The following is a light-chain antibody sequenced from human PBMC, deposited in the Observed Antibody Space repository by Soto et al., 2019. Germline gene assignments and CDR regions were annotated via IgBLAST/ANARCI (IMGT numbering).Light chain of an antibody. V-gene: IGKV3-20*01. J-gene: IGKJ3*01. CDR2: GAS. CDR3: LLYGFSLFT. CDR1: QSVASSSY. Sequence: EIVLTQSPGTLSLSPGERATLSCRAGQSVASSSYVAWYQQKPGQAPRLLIYGASSRATGVPDRFSGSGSGTDFTLTISRLEPEDFAVYYCLLYGFSLFTFGPGTTVDLK.